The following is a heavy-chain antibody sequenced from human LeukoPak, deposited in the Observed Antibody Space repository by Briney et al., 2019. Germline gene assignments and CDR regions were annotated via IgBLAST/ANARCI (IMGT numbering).Heavy chain of an antibody. V-gene: IGHV3-7*01. CDR3: ARPHLDNGYLFDY. J-gene: IGHJ4*02. D-gene: IGHD4-17*01. CDR1: GFTFSSYW. Sequence: GGSLRLSCAASGFTFSSYWLSWVRQPPGKGLEWVANIQQDGSEKNYVDSVKGRFTISRDNGKNSLYLQMNSLRAEDAAVYYCARPHLDNGYLFDYWGQGTLVTVSS. CDR2: IQQDGSEK.